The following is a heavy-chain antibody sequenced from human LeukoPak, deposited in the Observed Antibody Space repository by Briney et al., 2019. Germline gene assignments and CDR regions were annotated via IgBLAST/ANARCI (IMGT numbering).Heavy chain of an antibody. Sequence: PGGSLRLSCAASGFTFSRYWMNWVRQAPGKGLEWVGRIKNKIDGGTTDYAAPVKGRFTISRDDSKNTVYLQMNSLKSEDTALYYCNTDGDYGDYVDSWGQGTLVTVSS. CDR1: GFTFSRYW. CDR3: NTDGDYGDYVDS. J-gene: IGHJ4*02. CDR2: IKNKIDGGTT. D-gene: IGHD4-17*01. V-gene: IGHV3-15*07.